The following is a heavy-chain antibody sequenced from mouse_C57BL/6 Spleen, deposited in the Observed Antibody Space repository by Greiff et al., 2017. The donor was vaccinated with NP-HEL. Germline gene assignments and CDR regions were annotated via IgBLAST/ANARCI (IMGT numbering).Heavy chain of an antibody. CDR2: ISSGSSTI. Sequence: EVHLVESGGGLVKPGGSLKLSCAASGFTFSDYGMHWVRQAPEKGLEWVAYISSGSSTIYYADTVKGRFTISRDNAKNTLFLQMTSLRSEDTAMYYCARAPPLRGYFDVWGTGTTVTVSS. J-gene: IGHJ1*03. CDR1: GFTFSDYG. D-gene: IGHD1-1*01. V-gene: IGHV5-17*01. CDR3: ARAPPLRGYFDV.